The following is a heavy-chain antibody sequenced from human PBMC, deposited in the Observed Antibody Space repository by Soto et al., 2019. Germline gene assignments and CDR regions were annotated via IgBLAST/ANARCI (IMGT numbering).Heavy chain of an antibody. CDR1: GYPFTHYG. J-gene: IGHJ6*02. D-gene: IGHD3-10*01. V-gene: IGHV1-18*01. CDR3: ARDQSFDRSYCYGIDV. Sequence: GASVKVSCKSSGYPFTHYGITWVRQAPGQGPEWMGWISPFNGNTNYGQTLQGRVTLTTDTSTSTVYMELRSLRSDDTAVYYCARDQSFDRSYCYGIDVWGQGTTVTVSS. CDR2: ISPFNGNT.